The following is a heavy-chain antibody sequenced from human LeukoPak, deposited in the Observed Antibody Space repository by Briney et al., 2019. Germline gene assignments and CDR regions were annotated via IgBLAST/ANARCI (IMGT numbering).Heavy chain of an antibody. V-gene: IGHV3-7*01. CDR1: GFTFSSYW. CDR2: IKQDGSEK. D-gene: IGHD5-12*01. Sequence: PGGSLRLSCAASGFTFSSYWMSWVRQAPGKGLEWVANIKQDGSEKYYVDSVKGRFTISRDNAKNSLYLQMNSLRAEDTAVYYCARMETTIIAAGYYYYMDVWGKGTTVTVSS. J-gene: IGHJ6*03. CDR3: ARMETTIIAAGYYYYMDV.